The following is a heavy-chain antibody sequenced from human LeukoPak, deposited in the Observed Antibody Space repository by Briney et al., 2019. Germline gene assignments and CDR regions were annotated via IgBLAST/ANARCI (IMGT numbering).Heavy chain of an antibody. CDR1: GYTFTSYD. V-gene: IGHV1-8*01. D-gene: IGHD2-2*01. J-gene: IGHJ4*02. Sequence: ASVKVSCKASGYTFTSYDINWVRQATGQGLEWMGWMNPNSGNTGYAQKFQGRVTMTRNTSISTAYMELSSLRSEDTAVYYCAVGYCSSTSCPFDYWGQGTLVTVSS. CDR2: MNPNSGNT. CDR3: AVGYCSSTSCPFDY.